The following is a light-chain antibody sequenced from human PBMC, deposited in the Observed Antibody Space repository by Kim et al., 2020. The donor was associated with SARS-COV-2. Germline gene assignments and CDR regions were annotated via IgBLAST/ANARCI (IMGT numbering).Light chain of an antibody. J-gene: IGLJ2*01. CDR1: SSDVGSYNY. V-gene: IGLV2-14*03. CDR2: DVT. CDR3: SSQTTSNTML. Sequence: GQSITISCTGTSSDVGSYNYVSWYLQHPGKAPKLIIYDVTQRASGISDRFSGSKSANTASLTISGLQTEDEADYYFSSQTTSNTMLFGGGTQLTVL.